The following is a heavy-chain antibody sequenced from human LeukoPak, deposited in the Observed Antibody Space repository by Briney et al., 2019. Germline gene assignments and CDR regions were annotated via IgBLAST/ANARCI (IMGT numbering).Heavy chain of an antibody. CDR1: GGSFSGCY. CDR2: INHSGST. CDR3: ARGGVVITVDY. D-gene: IGHD3-22*01. J-gene: IGHJ4*02. Sequence: PSETLSLTCAVYGGSFSGCYWSWIRQPPGKGLEWIGEINHSGSTNYNPSLKSRVTISVDTSKNQFSLKLSSVTAADTAVYYCARGGVVITVDYWGQGTLVAVSS. V-gene: IGHV4-34*01.